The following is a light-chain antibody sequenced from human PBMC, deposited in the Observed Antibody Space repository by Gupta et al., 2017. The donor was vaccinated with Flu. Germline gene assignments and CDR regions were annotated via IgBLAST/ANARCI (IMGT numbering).Light chain of an antibody. CDR3: QQDNNWPLT. CDR1: QSVGSN. J-gene: IGKJ4*01. V-gene: IGKV3D-15*01. Sequence: PATLSLSPGERATLSCRASQSVGSNVAWYQQKPGQAPRLLIFGASTRATGVPARFSGSGSETDFTLTISSLQSEDFAFYSCQQDNNWPLTFGGGTKVEIK. CDR2: GAS.